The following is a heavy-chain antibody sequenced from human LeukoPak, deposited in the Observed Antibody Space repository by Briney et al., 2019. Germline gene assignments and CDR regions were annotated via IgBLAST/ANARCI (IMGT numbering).Heavy chain of an antibody. V-gene: IGHV4-38-2*01. D-gene: IGHD2-15*01. CDR1: DYSITYGYF. J-gene: IGHJ4*02. CDR3: ARVVRPQGDFDS. CDR2: ISHSGSP. Sequence: SETLSLTCAGSDYSITYGYFWAWIRQPPGKGLEWIGSISHSGSPHYSPTLESRVTISRDTSENKCSLKMTSVTAADTAVYFCARVVRPQGDFDSWGQGTLVIISS.